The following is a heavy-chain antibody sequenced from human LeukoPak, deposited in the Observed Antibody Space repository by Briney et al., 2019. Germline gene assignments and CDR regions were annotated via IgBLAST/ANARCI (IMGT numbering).Heavy chain of an antibody. Sequence: ASVKVSCKATGYTFTGYYMHWVRQAPGQGLEWMGWINSNNGGTNYAQKFQGRVTMTRDTSISTAYMELSSLRSDDTAVYYCASPAPYYDHSGYYPLDYWGQGTLVTVSS. CDR2: INSNNGGT. D-gene: IGHD3-22*01. CDR1: GYTFTGYY. CDR3: ASPAPYYDHSGYYPLDY. V-gene: IGHV1-2*02. J-gene: IGHJ4*02.